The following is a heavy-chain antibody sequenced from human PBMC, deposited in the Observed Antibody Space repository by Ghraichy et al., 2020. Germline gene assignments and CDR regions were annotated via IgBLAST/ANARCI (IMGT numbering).Heavy chain of an antibody. CDR3: AREFGSSTWYFFDS. D-gene: IGHD6-13*01. Sequence: LSLTCAASGFTFSNYWMSWVRQAPGKGLEWVANIKQDGSEKYYVDPVKGRFTISRDNAKNSLYLQMNSLRAEDSAVYFCAREFGSSTWYFFDSWGQGTLVTVSS. CDR2: IKQDGSEK. J-gene: IGHJ4*02. CDR1: GFTFSNYW. V-gene: IGHV3-7*01.